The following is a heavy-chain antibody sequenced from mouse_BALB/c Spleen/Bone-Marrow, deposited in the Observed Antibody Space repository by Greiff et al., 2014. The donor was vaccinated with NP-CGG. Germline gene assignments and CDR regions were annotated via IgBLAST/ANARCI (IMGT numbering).Heavy chain of an antibody. CDR3: ARFGADGYPRFAY. CDR1: GYSFTGYT. Sequence: VQLQQPGPELVKPGASMKISCKASGYSFTGYTMNWVKQSHGKNLEWIGLINPYNGGTSYNQKFKGKATLTVDKSSSTAYMELLSLTSEDSAVYCCARFGADGYPRFAYWGQGTLVTVSA. D-gene: IGHD2-3*01. CDR2: INPYNGGT. V-gene: IGHV1-18*01. J-gene: IGHJ3*01.